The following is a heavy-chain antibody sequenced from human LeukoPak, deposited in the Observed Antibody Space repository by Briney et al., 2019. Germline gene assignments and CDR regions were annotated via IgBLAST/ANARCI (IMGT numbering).Heavy chain of an antibody. Sequence: PGGSLRLSCAASGFTFSSYAMSWVRQATWKWLEWVSAISGSGGSTYYADSVKGRFTISRDNSKNTLYLQMNSLRAEDTAVYYCAKTGAMANLWGQGTLVTVSS. J-gene: IGHJ4*02. CDR2: ISGSGGST. D-gene: IGHD1-26*01. V-gene: IGHV3-23*01. CDR3: AKTGAMANL. CDR1: GFTFSSYA.